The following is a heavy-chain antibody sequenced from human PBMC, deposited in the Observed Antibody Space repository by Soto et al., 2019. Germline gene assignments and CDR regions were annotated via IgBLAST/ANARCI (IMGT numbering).Heavy chain of an antibody. J-gene: IGHJ4*02. Sequence: EVQLVESGGGLVQPGGSLRLSCVVSGFTFSNYWMHWVRQAPGKGLVWVSRINSDGSSTSYADSVKGRFTISRDNAKNTLYLQMNSLRAEDTAVYYCARSPNCGGDCRRGQGTLVTVSS. CDR2: INSDGSST. D-gene: IGHD2-21*02. V-gene: IGHV3-74*01. CDR1: GFTFSNYW. CDR3: ARSPNCGGDCR.